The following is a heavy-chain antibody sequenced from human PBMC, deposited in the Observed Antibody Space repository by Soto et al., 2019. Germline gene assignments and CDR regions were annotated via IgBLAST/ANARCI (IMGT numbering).Heavy chain of an antibody. CDR2: IYPGDSDT. V-gene: IGHV5-51*01. J-gene: IGHJ5*02. D-gene: IGHD3-10*02. CDR1: GYSFTSYW. Sequence: PGESLKISCKGSGYSFTSYWIGWVRQMPGKGLEWMGIIYPGDSDTRYSPSFQGQVTISADKSISTAYLQWSSLKASDTAMYYCARVPGAPRGRMFWFDPWGQGTLVTVSS. CDR3: ARVPGAPRGRMFWFDP.